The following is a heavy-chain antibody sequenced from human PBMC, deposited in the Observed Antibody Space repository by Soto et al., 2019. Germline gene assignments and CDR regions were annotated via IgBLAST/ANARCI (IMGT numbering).Heavy chain of an antibody. J-gene: IGHJ4*02. CDR3: VKDRVGATRTLDY. CDR1: GFTFSSYA. Sequence: GGSLRLSCSDSGFTFSSYAMHWVRQAPGKGLEYVSAISSNGGSTYYADSVKGRFTISRDNSKNTLYLQMSSLRAEDTAVYYCVKDRVGATRTLDYWGQGTLVTVS. CDR2: ISSNGGST. V-gene: IGHV3-64D*06. D-gene: IGHD1-26*01.